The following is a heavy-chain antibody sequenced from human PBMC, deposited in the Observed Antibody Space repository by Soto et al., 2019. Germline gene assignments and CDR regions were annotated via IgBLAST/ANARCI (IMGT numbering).Heavy chain of an antibody. Sequence: GGSLRLSCAASGFTFNIYAMSWVRQAPGKGLEWVSSIGGGDDDTYYADSVKGRFTISRDNSRNTVFLQMTSLRAEDTAIYFCAKDRQDHNSVWDPFDIWGQGTMVTVSS. J-gene: IGHJ3*02. CDR3: AKDRQDHNSVWDPFDI. CDR2: IGGGDDDT. D-gene: IGHD1-20*01. V-gene: IGHV3-23*01. CDR1: GFTFNIYA.